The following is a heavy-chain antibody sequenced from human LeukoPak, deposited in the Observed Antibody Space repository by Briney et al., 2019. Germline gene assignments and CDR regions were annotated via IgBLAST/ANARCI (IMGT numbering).Heavy chain of an antibody. CDR2: IKGDATDI. CDR1: GFTFSTSW. CDR3: ARGGYDYVWGSYRFSPSWFDP. J-gene: IGHJ5*02. D-gene: IGHD3-16*02. V-gene: IGHV3-74*01. Sequence: PGGSLRLSCAASGFTFSTSWMHWVRRPPGKGLEWVSRIKGDATDISYGESVKGRFTISRDNSKNTLYLQMNSLRAEDTAVYYCARGGYDYVWGSYRFSPSWFDPWGQGTLVTVSS.